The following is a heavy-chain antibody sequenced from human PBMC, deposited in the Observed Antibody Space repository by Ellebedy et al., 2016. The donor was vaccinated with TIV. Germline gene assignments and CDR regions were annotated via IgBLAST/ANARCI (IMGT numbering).Heavy chain of an antibody. D-gene: IGHD2-15*01. CDR2: IYYSGST. Sequence: SETLSLXXTVSGGSISSGDYYWSWIRQPPGKGLEWIGYIYYSGSTYYNPSLKSRVTISVDTSKNQFSLKLSSVTAADTAVYYCARDPLGYCSGGSCYPTFAVDPWGQGTLVTVSS. V-gene: IGHV4-30-4*01. J-gene: IGHJ5*02. CDR1: GGSISSGDYY. CDR3: ARDPLGYCSGGSCYPTFAVDP.